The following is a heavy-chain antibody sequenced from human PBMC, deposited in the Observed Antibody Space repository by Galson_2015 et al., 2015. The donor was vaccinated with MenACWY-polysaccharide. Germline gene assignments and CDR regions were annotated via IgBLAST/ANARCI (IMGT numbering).Heavy chain of an antibody. V-gene: IGHV3-7*01. CDR3: VAGTGWLPDY. J-gene: IGHJ4*02. CDR2: IKHDGSEK. CDR1: GFSFTNYW. D-gene: IGHD3/OR15-3a*01. Sequence: LRLSCAASGFSFTNYWLNWVRQAPGKGLEWVATIKHDGSEKLYVDSVKGRFTISRDNADNALYLQMNGLRVEDTAIYYCVAGTGWLPDYWGQGTLVTVSS.